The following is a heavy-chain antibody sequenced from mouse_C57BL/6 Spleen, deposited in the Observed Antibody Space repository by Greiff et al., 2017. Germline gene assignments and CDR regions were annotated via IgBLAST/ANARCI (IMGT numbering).Heavy chain of an antibody. D-gene: IGHD2-4*01. J-gene: IGHJ3*01. CDR3: ARQGYDYDGTWFAY. CDR1: GFTFSSYG. Sequence: EVNVVESGGDLVKPGGSLKLSCAASGFTFSSYGMSWVRQTPDKRLEWVATISSGGSYTYYPDSVKGRFTISRDNAKNTLYLQMSSLKSEDTAMYYCARQGYDYDGTWFAYWGQGTLVTVSA. CDR2: ISSGGSYT. V-gene: IGHV5-6*01.